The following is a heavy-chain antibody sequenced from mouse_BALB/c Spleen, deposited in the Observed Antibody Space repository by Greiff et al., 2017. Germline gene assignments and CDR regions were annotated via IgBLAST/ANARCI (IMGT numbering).Heavy chain of an antibody. CDR3: ARESYRYDSY. CDR2: IWAGGST. V-gene: IGHV2-9*02. J-gene: IGHJ3*01. D-gene: IGHD2-14*01. CDR1: GFSLTSYG. Sequence: QVQLQQSGPGLVAPSQSLSITCTVSGFSLTSYGVHWVRQPPGKGLEWLGVIWAGGSTNYNSALMSRLSISKDNSKSQVFLKMNSLQTDDTAMYYCARESYRYDSYWGQGTLVTVSA.